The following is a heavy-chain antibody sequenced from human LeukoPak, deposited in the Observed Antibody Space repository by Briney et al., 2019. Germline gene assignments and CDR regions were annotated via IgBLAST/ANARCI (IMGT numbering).Heavy chain of an antibody. CDR1: GFTFSSYG. J-gene: IGHJ4*02. CDR3: AKDQGSGYYGSGPVGY. V-gene: IGHV3-30*18. Sequence: GRSLRLSCAASGFTFSSYGMHWVRQVPGKGLEWVAVISYDGSNKYYADSVKGRFTISRDNSKNTLYLQMNSLRAEDTAVYYCAKDQGSGYYGSGPVGYWGQGTLVTVSS. CDR2: ISYDGSNK. D-gene: IGHD3-10*01.